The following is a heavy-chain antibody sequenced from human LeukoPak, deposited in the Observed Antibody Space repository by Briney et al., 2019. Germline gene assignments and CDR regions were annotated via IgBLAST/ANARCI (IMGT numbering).Heavy chain of an antibody. J-gene: IGHJ4*02. CDR2: ISYDGSNK. D-gene: IGHD1-26*01. V-gene: IGHV3-30*18. Sequence: PGGSLRLSCAASGFTFSSYGMHWVRQAPGKGLEWVAVISYDGSNKYYADSVKDRFTISRDNSKNTLYLQMNSLRAEDTAVYYCAKDSIVGATTPLSSFHYWGQGTLVTVSS. CDR3: AKDSIVGATTPLSSFHY. CDR1: GFTFSSYG.